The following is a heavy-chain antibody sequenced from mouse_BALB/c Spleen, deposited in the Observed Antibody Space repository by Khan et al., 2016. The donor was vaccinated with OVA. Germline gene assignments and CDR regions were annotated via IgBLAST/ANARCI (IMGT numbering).Heavy chain of an antibody. J-gene: IGHJ4*01. Sequence: VELVESGGGLVQPGGSRKLSCAASGFTFSSFGMHWVRQAPEKGLEWVAYISSGSSTIYYSDTVKGRFTISRDNPKNTLFLQMTSLRSEDTAMYYCARRGGKYYAMDYWGQGTSVTVSS. CDR3: ARRGGKYYAMDY. CDR1: GFTFSSFG. V-gene: IGHV5-17*02. CDR2: ISSGSSTI.